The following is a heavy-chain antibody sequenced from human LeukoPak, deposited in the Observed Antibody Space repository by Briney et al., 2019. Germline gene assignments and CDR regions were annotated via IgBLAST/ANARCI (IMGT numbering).Heavy chain of an antibody. CDR2: INHSGST. D-gene: IGHD4-11*01. V-gene: IGHV4-34*01. CDR1: GFTFSNYA. J-gene: IGHJ4*02. Sequence: PGGSLRLSCAASGFTFSNYAMSWVRRPPGKGLEWIGEINHSGSTNYIPSLKSRVTISVDTSKNQFSLKLSSVTAADTAVYYCARGRSTVPYDSWGQGTLVTVSS. CDR3: ARGRSTVPYDS.